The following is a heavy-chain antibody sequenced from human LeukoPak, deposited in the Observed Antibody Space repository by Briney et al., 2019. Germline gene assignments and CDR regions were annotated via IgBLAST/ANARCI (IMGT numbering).Heavy chain of an antibody. CDR2: IYHSGST. V-gene: IGHV4-30-2*01. Sequence: SETLSLTCAVSGGSISSGGYSWSWIRQPPGKGLEWIGYIYHSGSTNYNPSLKSRVTISVDTSKNQFSLKLSSVTAADTAVYYCARGRVRNRRHYFDYWGQGTLVTVSS. D-gene: IGHD1-14*01. J-gene: IGHJ4*02. CDR3: ARGRVRNRRHYFDY. CDR1: GGSISSGGYS.